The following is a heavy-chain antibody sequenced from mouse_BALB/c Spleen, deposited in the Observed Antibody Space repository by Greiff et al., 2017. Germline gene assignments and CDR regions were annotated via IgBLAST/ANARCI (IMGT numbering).Heavy chain of an antibody. V-gene: IGHV3-2*02. CDR2: ISYSGST. CDR1: GYSITSDYA. J-gene: IGHJ2*01. Sequence: EVQGVESGPGLVKPSQSLSLTCTVTGYSITSDYAWNWIRQFPGNKLEWMGYISYSGSTSYNPSLKSRISITRDTSKNQFFLQLNSVTTEDTATYYCARDSSGYEGFDYWGQGTTLTVSS. D-gene: IGHD3-2*01. CDR3: ARDSSGYEGFDY.